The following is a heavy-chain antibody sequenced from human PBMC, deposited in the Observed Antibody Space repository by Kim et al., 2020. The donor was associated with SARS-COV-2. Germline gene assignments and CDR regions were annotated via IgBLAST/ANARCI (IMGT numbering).Heavy chain of an antibody. CDR1: GGSFSGYY. V-gene: IGHV4-34*01. CDR3: ARGQGIAVAGTIKKNFDY. J-gene: IGHJ4*02. D-gene: IGHD6-19*01. Sequence: SETLSLTCAVYGGSFSGYYWSWIRQPPGKGLEWIGEINHSGSTNYNPSLKSRVTISVDTSKNQFSLKLSSVTAADTAVYYCARGQGIAVAGTIKKNFDYWGQGTLVTVSS. CDR2: INHSGST.